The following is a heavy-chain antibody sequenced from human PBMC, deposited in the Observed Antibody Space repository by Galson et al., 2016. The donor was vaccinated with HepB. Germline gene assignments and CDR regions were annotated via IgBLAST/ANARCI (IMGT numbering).Heavy chain of an antibody. CDR1: RFAFSRHW. CDR2: IDQDDNDGSNK. D-gene: IGHD3-10*01. V-gene: IGHV3-7*01. J-gene: IGHJ6*04. CDR3: AKIGSEYGMDV. Sequence: SLRLSCAASRFAFSRHWMSWVRQAPGKGLEWVANIDQDDNDGSNKYYADPVKGRFTISRDNSKNTLYLQMNSLRAEDTAVYYCAKIGSEYGMDVWGKGTTVTVSS.